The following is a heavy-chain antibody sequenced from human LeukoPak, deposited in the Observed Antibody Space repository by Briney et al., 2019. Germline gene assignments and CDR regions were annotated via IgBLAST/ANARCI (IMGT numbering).Heavy chain of an antibody. CDR2: IYYSGSA. J-gene: IGHJ5*02. D-gene: IGHD3-3*01. V-gene: IGHV4-30-4*08. Sequence: PSETLSLTCGVSGDSIIIGDYYWTWIRQSPGTGLQWIGYIYYSGSAYYNPSLESRAKISIDTSKNQFSLRLSSVTAADSAMYYCVRAFAVVINGGFFDPWGQGTPVTVSS. CDR3: VRAFAVVINGGFFDP. CDR1: GDSIIIGDYY.